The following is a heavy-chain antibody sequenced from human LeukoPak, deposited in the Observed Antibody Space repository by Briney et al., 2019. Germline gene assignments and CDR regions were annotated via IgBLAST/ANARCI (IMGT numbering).Heavy chain of an antibody. D-gene: IGHD6-19*01. V-gene: IGHV1-46*01. CDR3: ARVEYSSGWYDY. Sequence: ASVKVSCKASGYTFTSYYMHWVRPTPGQGLEWMGIINPSGGSTSYAQKFQGRVTMTRDTSTSTVYMELSSLRSEDTAVYYCARVEYSSGWYDYWGQGTLVTVSS. CDR1: GYTFTSYY. J-gene: IGHJ4*02. CDR2: INPSGGST.